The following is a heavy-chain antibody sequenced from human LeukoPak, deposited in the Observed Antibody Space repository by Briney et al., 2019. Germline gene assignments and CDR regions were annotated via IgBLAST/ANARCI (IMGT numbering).Heavy chain of an antibody. CDR2: ISGSGGST. D-gene: IGHD6-19*01. CDR1: GFTFSIYA. J-gene: IGHJ4*02. CDR3: ARVKSGWYGYGDY. Sequence: PGGSLRLSCATSGFTFSIYAMTWVRQAPGKGLEWVSTISGSGGSTYYADSVKGRFTISRDNSKNTLYLQMNSLRAEDTAVYYCARVKSGWYGYGDYWGQGTLVTVSS. V-gene: IGHV3-23*01.